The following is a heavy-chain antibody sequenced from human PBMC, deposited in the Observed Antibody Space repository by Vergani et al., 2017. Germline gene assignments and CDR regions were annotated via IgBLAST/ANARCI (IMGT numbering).Heavy chain of an antibody. CDR1: GFTFSSYT. CDR2: ISSSSNYI. Sequence: EVQLVESGGGLVKPGGSLRLSCAASGFTFSSYTMNWVRQAPGKGLEWVSSISSSSNYIYYTDSVKGRFIISRDNAKNSLYLQMNSLRAEDTAVYYCARFLITFGGVIVFDYYYGMDVWGQGTTVTVSS. CDR3: ARFLITFGGVIVFDYYYGMDV. V-gene: IGHV3-21*01. J-gene: IGHJ6*02. D-gene: IGHD3-16*02.